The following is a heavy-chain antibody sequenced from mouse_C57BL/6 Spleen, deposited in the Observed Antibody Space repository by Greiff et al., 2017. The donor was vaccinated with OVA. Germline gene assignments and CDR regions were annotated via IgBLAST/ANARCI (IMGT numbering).Heavy chain of an antibody. J-gene: IGHJ4*01. Sequence: QVQLKESGPELVKPGASVKISCKASGYAFSSSWMNWVKQRPGKGLEWIGRIYPGDGDTNYNGKFKGKATLTADKSSSTAYMQLSSLTSEDSAVYFCARGYYYCSSFYAMDYWGQGTSVTVSS. CDR1: GYAFSSSW. CDR3: ARGYYYCSSFYAMDY. V-gene: IGHV1-82*01. CDR2: IYPGDGDT. D-gene: IGHD1-1*01.